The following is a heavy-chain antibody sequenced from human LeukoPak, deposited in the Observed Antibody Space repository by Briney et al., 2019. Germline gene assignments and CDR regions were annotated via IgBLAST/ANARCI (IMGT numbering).Heavy chain of an antibody. V-gene: IGHV3-7*01. Sequence: GGSLRLSCAASGFTFSSYWMSWVRQAPGKGLEWVANIKQDGSEKYYVDSVKGRFTISRDNAKNSLYLQMNSLRAEDTAVYYCARAAIVVVLAAIRNNWFGPWGQGTLVTVSS. J-gene: IGHJ5*02. CDR2: IKQDGSEK. CDR3: ARAAIVVVLAAIRNNWFGP. CDR1: GFTFSSYW. D-gene: IGHD2-2*02.